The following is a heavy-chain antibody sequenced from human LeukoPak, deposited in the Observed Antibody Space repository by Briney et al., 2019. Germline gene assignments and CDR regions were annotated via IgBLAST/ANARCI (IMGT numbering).Heavy chain of an antibody. D-gene: IGHD5-18*01. V-gene: IGHV4-59*01. Sequence: SETLSLTCTVSGGSISSYYWSWIRQPPGKGLEWIGYIYYSGSTNYNPSLKSRVTISVDTSKNQFSLKLSSVTAADTAVYYCARDRSYGRGYFDYWGQGTLVTVSS. CDR1: GGSISSYY. CDR3: ARDRSYGRGYFDY. CDR2: IYYSGST. J-gene: IGHJ4*02.